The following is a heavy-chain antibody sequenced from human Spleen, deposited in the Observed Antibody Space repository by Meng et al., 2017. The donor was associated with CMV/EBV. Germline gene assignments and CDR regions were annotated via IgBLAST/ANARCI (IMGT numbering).Heavy chain of an antibody. CDR1: GGSVSSPTHY. CDR2: IYYSGST. J-gene: IGHJ6*02. D-gene: IGHD1-14*01. V-gene: IGHV4-61*01. CDR3: ASLLTDYGMDV. Sequence: SETLSLTCTVSGGSVSSPTHYWSWIRQPPGKALEWIGYIYYSGSTTYNPSLKSRVTISVDTSKNQFSLKLSSVTAADTAVYYCASLLTDYGMDVWGQGTTVTVSS.